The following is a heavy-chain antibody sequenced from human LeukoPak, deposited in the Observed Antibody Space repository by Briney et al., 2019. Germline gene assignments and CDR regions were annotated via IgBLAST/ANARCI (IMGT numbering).Heavy chain of an antibody. J-gene: IGHJ4*02. CDR1: GFTFSSYA. V-gene: IGHV3-30-3*01. Sequence: GRSLRLSYAASGFTFSSYAMHWVRQAPGKGLEWVAVISYDGSNRYYADSVKGRFTISRDNSKNTLYLQMNSLRAEDTAVYYCARVGSLDYDILTGYHDYWGQGTLVTVSS. CDR3: ARVGSLDYDILTGYHDY. CDR2: ISYDGSNR. D-gene: IGHD3-9*01.